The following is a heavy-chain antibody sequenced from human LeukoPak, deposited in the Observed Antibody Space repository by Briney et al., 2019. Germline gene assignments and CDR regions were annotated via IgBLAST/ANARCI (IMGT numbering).Heavy chain of an antibody. CDR3: ARKSQQLVRGWFDP. Sequence: GESLKISCKGSGYSFTSYWIGWVRHMPGKGLEWMGIIYPGDSDTRYSPSFQGQVTISADKSISTAYLQWSSLKASDTAMYYCARKSQQLVRGWFDPSGQGTLVTVSS. V-gene: IGHV5-51*01. CDR2: IYPGDSDT. J-gene: IGHJ5*02. CDR1: GYSFTSYW. D-gene: IGHD6-6*01.